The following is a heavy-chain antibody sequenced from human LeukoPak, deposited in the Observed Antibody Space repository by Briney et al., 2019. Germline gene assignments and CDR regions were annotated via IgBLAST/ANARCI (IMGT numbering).Heavy chain of an antibody. Sequence: ASVKVSCMVSVYTLTELSMHWVRPAPGRGGEWMGGFYPEDGETIYAQKFQGRVTMNEDTSTDTAYMELSSLRSEDTAVYYSATVALDGGYSIAFDIWGQRKMVTVSS. CDR2: FYPEDGET. V-gene: IGHV1-24*01. CDR3: ATVALDGGYSIAFDI. J-gene: IGHJ3*02. CDR1: VYTLTELS. D-gene: IGHD4-23*01.